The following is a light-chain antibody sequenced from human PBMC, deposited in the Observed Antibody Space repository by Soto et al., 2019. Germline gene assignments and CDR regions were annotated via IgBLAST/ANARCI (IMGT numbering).Light chain of an antibody. CDR1: SSDVGGYHY. CDR2: DVS. V-gene: IGLV2-14*01. J-gene: IGLJ2*01. Sequence: QSALTQPASVSGSPGQSITISCTGTSSDVGGYHYVSWYQQHPGKAPKLMIYDVSNRPSGVSKRFSGSKSGNTASLTISGLQAEDEADYYFSSYTSSSTSVVFGGGNQVTV. CDR3: SSYTSSSTSVV.